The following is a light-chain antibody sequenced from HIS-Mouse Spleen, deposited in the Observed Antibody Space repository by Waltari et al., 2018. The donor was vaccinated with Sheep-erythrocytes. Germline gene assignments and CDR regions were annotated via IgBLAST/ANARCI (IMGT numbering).Light chain of an antibody. Sequence: EIVMTQSPATLSVSPGERATLSCRASQSVSSNLAWYQQQPGQAPRLLIYGASPRATGIPARFSGSGSGTEFTLTISSMQSEDFAVYYCQQYNNWPPGTFGQGTKLEIK. CDR3: QQYNNWPPGT. CDR1: QSVSSN. CDR2: GAS. J-gene: IGKJ2*02. V-gene: IGKV3-15*01.